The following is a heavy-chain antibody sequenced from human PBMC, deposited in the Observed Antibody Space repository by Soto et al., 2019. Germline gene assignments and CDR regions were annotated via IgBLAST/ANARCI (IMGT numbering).Heavy chain of an antibody. D-gene: IGHD3-10*01. CDR2: INGYNGNT. Sequence: QVQLVQSGDEVKKPGSSVKVSCKASGYTFTNYGISWVRQAPGQGLERMGRINGYNGNTVHTQKNQGRLTMNADTPTATAYMELGSLTSDDTAVECCVREGAGAYYNFGMDVWAQGTTVIVSS. CDR3: VREGAGAYYNFGMDV. V-gene: IGHV1-18*01. CDR1: GYTFTNYG. J-gene: IGHJ6*02.